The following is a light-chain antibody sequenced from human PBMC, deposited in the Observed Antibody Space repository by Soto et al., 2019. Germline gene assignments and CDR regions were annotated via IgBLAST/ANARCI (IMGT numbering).Light chain of an antibody. CDR2: EVS. V-gene: IGLV2-8*01. Sequence: QSALTQPPSASGSPGQSVTVSCTGTSSDVGGYSHVSWYQHHPGKAPKLMIYEVSKRPSGVPDRFSGSKSGNTASLTVSGLQAEDEADYYCAAWDDNLRGYWVFGGGTKLTVL. CDR1: SSDVGGYSH. J-gene: IGLJ2*01. CDR3: AAWDDNLRGYWV.